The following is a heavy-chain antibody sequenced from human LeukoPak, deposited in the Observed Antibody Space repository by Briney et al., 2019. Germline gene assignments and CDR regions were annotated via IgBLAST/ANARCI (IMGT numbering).Heavy chain of an antibody. J-gene: IGHJ6*03. CDR1: GGSISSGSYY. CDR2: IYTSGST. CDR3: ARRQAAAYYYYYMDV. D-gene: IGHD6-13*01. V-gene: IGHV4-61*02. Sequence: NPSETLCLTCTVSGGSISSGSYYWNWIRQPAEKGLEWIGRIYTSGSTNYNPSLKSRVTISVDTSKNQFSLKLSSVTAADTAVYYCARRQAAAYYYYYMDVWGKGTTVTVSS.